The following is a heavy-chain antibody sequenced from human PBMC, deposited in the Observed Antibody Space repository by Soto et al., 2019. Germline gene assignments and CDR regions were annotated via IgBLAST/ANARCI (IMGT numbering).Heavy chain of an antibody. CDR2: VIPIFGTP. J-gene: IGHJ6*02. CDR3: AGSQGGSSSLDIYYYYYYGMDV. CDR1: GGTFSTYA. Sequence: QVQLVQSGAEVKKPGSSVKVSCKAPGGTFSTYAISWVRQAPGQGLEWMGGVIPIFGTPKYAQKFQGRVTITADECTSTGYMELRSLRSEDTAVYYCAGSQGGSSSLDIYYYYYYGMDVWGQGTKVTVSS. D-gene: IGHD2-15*01. V-gene: IGHV1-69*01.